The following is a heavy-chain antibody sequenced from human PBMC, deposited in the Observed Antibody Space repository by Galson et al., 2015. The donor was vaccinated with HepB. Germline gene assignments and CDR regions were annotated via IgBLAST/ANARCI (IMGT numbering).Heavy chain of an antibody. CDR3: ARAGTTWGLFSYYGLDV. D-gene: IGHD1-14*01. CDR1: GYTFPAYY. CDR2: INPNSGGT. Sequence: SVKVSCKASGYTFPAYYVHWVRQAPGQGLEWMGRINPNSGGTNFAQKFQDRVTMTRDKSINTAYLELSRLRTDDTAVYYCARAGTTWGLFSYYGLDVLGQGTTLTVS. J-gene: IGHJ6*02. V-gene: IGHV1-2*06.